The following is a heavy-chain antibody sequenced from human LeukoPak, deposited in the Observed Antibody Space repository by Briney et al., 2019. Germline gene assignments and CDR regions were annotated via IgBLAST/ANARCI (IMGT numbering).Heavy chain of an antibody. CDR2: IYSGGST. V-gene: IGHV3-53*01. CDR1: GFTVSSNY. J-gene: IGHJ4*02. D-gene: IGHD1-26*01. Sequence: GGSLRLSCAASGFTVSSNYMSWVRQAPGKGLEWVSVIYSGGSTYYADSVKGRFTISRDNSKNTLYLQMNSLRAEDTAVYYCARAPASIVGATNHPDYWGQGTLVTASS. CDR3: ARAPASIVGATNHPDY.